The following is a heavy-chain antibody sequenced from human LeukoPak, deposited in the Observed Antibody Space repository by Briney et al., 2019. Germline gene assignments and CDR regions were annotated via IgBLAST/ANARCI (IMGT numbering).Heavy chain of an antibody. CDR1: GFSFSSYA. J-gene: IGHJ4*02. Sequence: SGGSLRLSCAASGFSFSSYAMSWVRQAPGKGLDWVSTISSSGGDTFYAGSVKGRFTISRDNSKNTLYLQMNSLRAEDTAVYYCAKAPPYTKYFESWGQGTLVTVSS. CDR2: ISSSGGDT. V-gene: IGHV3-23*01. CDR3: AKAPPYTKYFES. D-gene: IGHD2-8*01.